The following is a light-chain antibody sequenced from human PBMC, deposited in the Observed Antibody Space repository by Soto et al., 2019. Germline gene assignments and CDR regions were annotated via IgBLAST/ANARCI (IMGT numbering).Light chain of an antibody. CDR1: QDISNY. V-gene: IGKV1-33*01. CDR2: DSS. CDR3: QQYDNLTLN. Sequence: DIQMTQSPSSLSASVGDRVTITCQASQDISNYLTWYQQKPGKAPKFLIYDSSNLETGVPPRFSGTGSGTDFTFTISSLQPEDIGTYYCQQYDNLTLNFGPGTTVDFK. J-gene: IGKJ3*01.